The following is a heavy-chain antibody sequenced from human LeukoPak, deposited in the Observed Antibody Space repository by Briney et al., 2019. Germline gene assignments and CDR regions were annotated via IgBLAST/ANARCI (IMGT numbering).Heavy chain of an antibody. J-gene: IGHJ4*02. CDR3: ARPLGYSGSGNYYAY. Sequence: GGSLRPSCAASGFTFSSYEMNWVRQAPGKGLEWVSYISGSGDVIHYADSVKGRFIISRDNAENSLFLQMNSLRAEDTAVYYCARPLGYSGSGNYYAYWGQGTLVTVSS. CDR2: ISGSGDVI. D-gene: IGHD3-10*01. V-gene: IGHV3-48*03. CDR1: GFTFSSYE.